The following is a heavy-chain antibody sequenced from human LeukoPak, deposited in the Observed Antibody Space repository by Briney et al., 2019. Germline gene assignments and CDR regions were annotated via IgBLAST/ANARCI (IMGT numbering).Heavy chain of an antibody. CDR2: IYSGGST. Sequence: GGSLRLSCAASGLTVSSNYMSWVRQAPGKGLEWVSVIYSGGSTYYADSVKGRFTISRDNSKNTLYLQMNSLRAEDTAVYYCARGGGKMATIFDHWGQGTLVTVSS. V-gene: IGHV3-53*01. J-gene: IGHJ4*02. CDR1: GLTVSSNY. CDR3: ARGGGKMATIFDH. D-gene: IGHD5-24*01.